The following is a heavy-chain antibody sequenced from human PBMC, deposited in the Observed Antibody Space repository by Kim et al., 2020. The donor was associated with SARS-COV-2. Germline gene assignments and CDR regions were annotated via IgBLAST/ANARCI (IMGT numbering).Heavy chain of an antibody. CDR2: RGSAT. CDR3: ARVVAAA. V-gene: IGHV3-53*01. J-gene: IGHJ5*02. D-gene: IGHD6-25*01. Sequence: RGSATTTAASGKGRFTISRDNSKNTLYLQMSSLRGEDTAVYYCARVVAAAWGQGTLVTVSS.